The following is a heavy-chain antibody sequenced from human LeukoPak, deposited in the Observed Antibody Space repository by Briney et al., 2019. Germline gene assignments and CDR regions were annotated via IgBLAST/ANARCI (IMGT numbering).Heavy chain of an antibody. CDR2: IYWDDDK. V-gene: IGHV2-5*02. J-gene: IGHJ4*02. CDR3: EPAYDILTGYSPFDY. Sequence: SAPTLVNPTQTLTLTCTFSGFSLSTSGVGVGWIRQPPGKALEWLALIYWDDDKRYSPSLKSRLTITKDTSKNQVVLTMTNMDPVDTVSYNHEPAYDILTGYSPFDYWGQGTLVTVSS. CDR1: GFSLSTSGVG. D-gene: IGHD3-9*01.